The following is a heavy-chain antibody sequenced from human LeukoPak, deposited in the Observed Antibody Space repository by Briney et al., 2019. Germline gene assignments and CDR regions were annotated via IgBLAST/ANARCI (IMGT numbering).Heavy chain of an antibody. J-gene: IGHJ4*02. Sequence: PGGSLRLSCTASGFTFSSYSLNWVRQAPGKGLEWVSAISGSGGSTYYADSVKGRFTISRDNSKNTLYLQMNSLRAEDTAVYYCAKGYSNHHFDYWGQGTLVTVSS. CDR2: ISGSGGST. CDR3: AKGYSNHHFDY. CDR1: GFTFSSYS. V-gene: IGHV3-23*01. D-gene: IGHD4-11*01.